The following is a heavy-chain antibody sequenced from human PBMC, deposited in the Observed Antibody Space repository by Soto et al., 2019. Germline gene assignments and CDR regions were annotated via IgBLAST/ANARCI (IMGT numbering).Heavy chain of an antibody. CDR2: ISYDGSNK. J-gene: IGHJ4*02. CDR3: ARVSNSSGWSLYDFDF. CDR1: GFTFSSYA. D-gene: IGHD6-19*01. Sequence: QVQLVESGGGVVQPGRSLTLSCAASGFTFSSYAMHWVRQAPGKGLEWVAVISYDGSNKYYADSVKGRFTISRDNSKNRLYLQMNSVRAEDTAVDCCARVSNSSGWSLYDFDFWGQGSLVTVSS. V-gene: IGHV3-30-3*01.